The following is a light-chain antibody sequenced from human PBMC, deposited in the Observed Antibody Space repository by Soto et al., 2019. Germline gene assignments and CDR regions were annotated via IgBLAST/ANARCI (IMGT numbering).Light chain of an antibody. J-gene: IGKJ4*01. V-gene: IGKV3D-11*01. CDR1: QGVSSY. CDR2: DAS. CDR3: QQRSNWQLT. Sequence: EIVLTQSPATLSLSPGERATLSCRASQGVSSYLAWYQQKPGQAPSLLIYDASNRATGIPARFSGSGPGTDITLTISSLEPEDFAVYYCQQRSNWQLTFGGGTKVEIK.